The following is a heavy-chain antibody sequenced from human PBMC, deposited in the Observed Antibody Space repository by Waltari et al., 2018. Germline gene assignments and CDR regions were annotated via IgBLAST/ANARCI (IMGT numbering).Heavy chain of an antibody. V-gene: IGHV4-31*03. D-gene: IGHD5-12*01. CDR2: THHSGNP. Sequence: QVQPQESGPGLVKPSQTLSLLCTVSGGSINSDNYFWSWIRQSPEKGLEWIAYTHHSGNPYYNPSLQSRVTMSVDRSQNQFSLKLTSVTAADTAMYYCAREVDKVASSDAFDIWGQGTMVTVSS. CDR3: AREVDKVASSDAFDI. CDR1: GGSINSDNYF. J-gene: IGHJ3*02.